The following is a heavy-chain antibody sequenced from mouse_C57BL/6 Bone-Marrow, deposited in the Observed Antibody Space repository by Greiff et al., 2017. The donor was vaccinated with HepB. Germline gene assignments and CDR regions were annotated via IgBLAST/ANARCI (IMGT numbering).Heavy chain of an antibody. V-gene: IGHV2-2*01. Sequence: VQLVESGPGLVQPSQSLSITCTVSGFSLTSYGVHWVRQSPGKGLEWLGVIWSGGSTDYNAAFISRLSISKDNSKSQVFFKMNSLQADDTAIYYCARKSYDGYYVGFAYWGQGTLVTVSA. D-gene: IGHD2-3*01. CDR3: ARKSYDGYYVGFAY. J-gene: IGHJ3*01. CDR2: IWSGGST. CDR1: GFSLTSYG.